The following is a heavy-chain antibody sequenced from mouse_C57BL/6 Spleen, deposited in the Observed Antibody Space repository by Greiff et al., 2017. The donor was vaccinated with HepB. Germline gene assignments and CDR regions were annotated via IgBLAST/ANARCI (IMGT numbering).Heavy chain of an antibody. CDR1: GYTFTSYG. CDR3: ARRGGNYPFYAMDY. CDR2: IYPRSGNT. D-gene: IGHD2-1*01. Sequence: QVQLKESGAELARPGASVKLSCKASGYTFTSYGISWVKQRTGQGLEWIGEIYPRSGNTYYNEKFKGKATLTADKSSSTAYMELRSLTSEDSAVYFCARRGGNYPFYAMDYWGQGTSVTVSS. V-gene: IGHV1-81*01. J-gene: IGHJ4*01.